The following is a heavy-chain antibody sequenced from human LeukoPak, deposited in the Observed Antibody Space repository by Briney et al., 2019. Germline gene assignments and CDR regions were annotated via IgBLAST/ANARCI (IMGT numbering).Heavy chain of an antibody. CDR3: AKVAIDLNFDY. CDR1: GFTFSSYA. J-gene: IGHJ4*02. Sequence: GGSLRLSCAASGFTFSSYAMHWVRQAPGKGLEWVAVISYDGSNKYYADSVKGRFTISRDNSKNTLYLQMNSLRAEDTAVYYCAKVAIDLNFDYWGQGTLVTVSS. V-gene: IGHV3-30*04. CDR2: ISYDGSNK. D-gene: IGHD3-22*01.